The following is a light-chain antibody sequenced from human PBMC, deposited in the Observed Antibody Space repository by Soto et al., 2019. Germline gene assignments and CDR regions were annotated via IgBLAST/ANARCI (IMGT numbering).Light chain of an antibody. V-gene: IGLV2-14*01. CDR1: SSVVGGYNS. CDR3: SSYATGGSYV. J-gene: IGLJ1*01. CDR2: DVS. Sequence: QSVLTQPASVSGSPGQSIAISCTGTSSVVGGYNSVSWYQQHPGKAPKLLIYDVSNRPSGVSNRFSGSKSGNTASLTISGLQAEDEADYYCSSYATGGSYVFGTGTKVTVL.